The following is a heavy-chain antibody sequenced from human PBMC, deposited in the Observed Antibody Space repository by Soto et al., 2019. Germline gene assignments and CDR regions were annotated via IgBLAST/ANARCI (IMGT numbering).Heavy chain of an antibody. D-gene: IGHD1-20*01. Sequence: EVQLVESGGGLVKPGGSLRLSCAASGFSFSDYSMNWVRQAPGKRLEWVSSIDSSSVYIYYADSLKGRFTISRDNAKNSLYLQMNGLRGEDTAVYYCVRESISGTGWFDPWGQGTLVTVSS. CDR1: GFSFSDYS. CDR2: IDSSSVYI. CDR3: VRESISGTGWFDP. J-gene: IGHJ5*02. V-gene: IGHV3-21*02.